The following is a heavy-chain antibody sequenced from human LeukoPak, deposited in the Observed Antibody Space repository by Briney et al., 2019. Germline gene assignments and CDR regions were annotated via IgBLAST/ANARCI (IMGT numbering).Heavy chain of an antibody. D-gene: IGHD6-25*01. CDR3: GRHDGGSGWPWLGIDY. CDR2: INPSGGST. V-gene: IGHV1-46*01. J-gene: IGHJ4*02. Sequence: ASVKVSCKASGYTFTSYYMHWVRQAPGQGLEWMGIINPSGGSTSYAQKFQGRVTMTRDTSTSTVYMELRSLRSDNTAVYYCGRHDGGSGWPWLGIDYWGQGTLVTVSS. CDR1: GYTFTSYY.